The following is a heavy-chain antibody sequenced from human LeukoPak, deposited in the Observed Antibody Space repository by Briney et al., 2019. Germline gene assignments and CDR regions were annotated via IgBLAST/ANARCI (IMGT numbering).Heavy chain of an antibody. CDR1: GGSISSYY. CDR3: ARALMVRLSRRGPWFDY. J-gene: IGHJ4*02. V-gene: IGHV4-4*07. Sequence: SETLSLTCTVSGGSISSYYWSWIRQPAGKGLEWIGRIYTSGSTNYNPSLKSRVTMSVDTSKNQFSLKLSSVTAADTAVYYCARALMVRLSRRGPWFDYWGQGTLVTVSS. CDR2: IYTSGST. D-gene: IGHD3-10*01.